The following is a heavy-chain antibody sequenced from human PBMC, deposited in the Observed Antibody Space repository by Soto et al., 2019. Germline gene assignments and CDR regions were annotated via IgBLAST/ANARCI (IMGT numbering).Heavy chain of an antibody. V-gene: IGHV1-18*01. CDR1: GYTFTSYG. J-gene: IGHJ5*02. CDR2: ISAYNGNT. CDR3: AREFMNQLLYDGNWFDP. D-gene: IGHD2-2*02. Sequence: QVQLVQSGAEVKKPGASVKVSCKASGYTFTSYGISWVRQAPGQGLEWMGWISAYNGNTNYAQKLQGRVTMTTDTSTSTAYMGLRSLRSDDTAVYYCAREFMNQLLYDGNWFDPWGQGTLVTVSS.